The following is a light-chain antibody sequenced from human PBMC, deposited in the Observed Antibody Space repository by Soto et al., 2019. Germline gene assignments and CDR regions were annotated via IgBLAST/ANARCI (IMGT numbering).Light chain of an antibody. Sequence: QSVLTQPPSVSGAPGQRVTISCTGSXSNIGAGYDVHWYQQLPGTAPKLLIYGNSNRPSGVPDRFSGSKSGTSASLAITGLQAEDEADYYCQSYDSSLSNVFGTGTKVTVL. CDR3: QSYDSSLSNV. V-gene: IGLV1-40*01. J-gene: IGLJ1*01. CDR2: GNS. CDR1: XSNIGAGYD.